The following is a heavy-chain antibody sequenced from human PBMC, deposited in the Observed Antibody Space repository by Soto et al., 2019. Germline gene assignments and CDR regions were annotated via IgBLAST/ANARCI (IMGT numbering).Heavy chain of an antibody. CDR2: IIPIFGTA. J-gene: IGHJ6*02. CDR1: GGTFSSYA. CDR3: ASPIPGDSSSFNSERYYYCGMDV. V-gene: IGHV1-69*12. Sequence: QVQLVQSGAEVKKPGSSVKVSCKASGGTFSSYAISWVRQAPGQGLEWMGGIIPIFGTANYAQKFQGRVTSTADESTSTAYMELSSLRSEDTAVYYCASPIPGDSSSFNSERYYYCGMDVWGQGTTVTVSS. D-gene: IGHD6-13*01.